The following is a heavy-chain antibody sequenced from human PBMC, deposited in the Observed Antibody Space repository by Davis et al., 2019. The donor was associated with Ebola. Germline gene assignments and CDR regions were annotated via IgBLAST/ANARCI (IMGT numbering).Heavy chain of an antibody. CDR1: GYTFIDYA. Sequence: ASVKVSCKASGYTFIDYAIHWVRQAPGQGLEWVGSIHARNGNTKYSQRVQGRVTFSRDTVASTVYMELTSLRSEDTAVYYCASADYGSYFYLNGWDVWGQGTTVTVSS. CDR3: ASADYGSYFYLNGWDV. J-gene: IGHJ6*02. V-gene: IGHV1-3*01. CDR2: IHARNGNT. D-gene: IGHD3-16*01.